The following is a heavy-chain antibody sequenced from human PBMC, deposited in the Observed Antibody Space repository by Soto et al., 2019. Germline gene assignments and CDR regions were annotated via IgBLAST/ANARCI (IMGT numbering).Heavy chain of an antibody. CDR3: ARGRGTVTTVTTHLDY. Sequence: QVQLQESGPGLVKPSQTLSLTCTVSGGSISSGGSYWSWIRQHPGKGLEWIGYIYYSGSTYYNPSLKSRVTISVDTSKNQFSLKLSSVTAADTAVYYCARGRGTVTTVTTHLDYWGQGTLVTVSS. CDR2: IYYSGST. V-gene: IGHV4-31*03. D-gene: IGHD4-17*01. CDR1: GGSISSGGSY. J-gene: IGHJ4*02.